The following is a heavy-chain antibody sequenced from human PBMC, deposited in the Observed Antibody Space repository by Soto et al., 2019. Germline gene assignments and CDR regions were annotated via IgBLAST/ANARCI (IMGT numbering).Heavy chain of an antibody. V-gene: IGHV3-53*04. D-gene: IGHD2-2*01. Sequence: GGSLRLSCAASGFTASSNYMSWVRQAPGKGLEKVSVIYSGGSTYYADSVKGRFTISRHNSKNTLYLQMNSLRAEDTAVYYCASGYCSSTSCYADAFDIWGQGTMVTVSS. J-gene: IGHJ3*02. CDR1: GFTASSNY. CDR2: IYSGGST. CDR3: ASGYCSSTSCYADAFDI.